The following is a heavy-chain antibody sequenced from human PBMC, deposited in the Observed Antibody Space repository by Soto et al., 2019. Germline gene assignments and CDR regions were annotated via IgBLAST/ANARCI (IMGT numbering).Heavy chain of an antibody. CDR1: GFTFSSYA. CDR2: ISGSGGST. Sequence: GGSLRLSCAASGFTFSSYAMSWVRQAPGKGLEWVSAISGSGGSTYYADSVKGRFTISRDNSKNTLYLQMNSLRAEDTAVYYCAKGGYCSGGSCYSTSFDYWGQGTLVTVSS. CDR3: AKGGYCSGGSCYSTSFDY. V-gene: IGHV3-23*01. J-gene: IGHJ4*02. D-gene: IGHD2-15*01.